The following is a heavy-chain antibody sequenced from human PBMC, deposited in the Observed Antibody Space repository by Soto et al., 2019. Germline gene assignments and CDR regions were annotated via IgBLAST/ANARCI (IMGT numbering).Heavy chain of an antibody. CDR2: ISSSSSYI. Sequence: VGSLRLSCAASGFTFSSYSMNWVRQAPGKGLEWVSSISSSSSYIYYADSVKGRFTISRDNAKNSLYLQMNSLRAEDTAVYYCARVVPAAYFYGMDVWGQGTTVTVSS. D-gene: IGHD2-2*01. CDR3: ARVVPAAYFYGMDV. CDR1: GFTFSSYS. J-gene: IGHJ6*02. V-gene: IGHV3-21*01.